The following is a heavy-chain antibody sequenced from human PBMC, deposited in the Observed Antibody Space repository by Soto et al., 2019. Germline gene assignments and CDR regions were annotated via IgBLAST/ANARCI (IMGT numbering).Heavy chain of an antibody. J-gene: IGHJ3*02. Sequence: EVQLVESGAEVKKPGESLKISCKGSGYSFTSYWIGWVRQMPGKGLEWMGIIYPGDSDTRYSPSFQGQVTISADKSISTAYLQWSSLKASDTAMYYCARGAVVPAAMYAFDIWGQGTMVTVSS. CDR2: IYPGDSDT. CDR1: GYSFTSYW. CDR3: ARGAVVPAAMYAFDI. V-gene: IGHV5-51*03. D-gene: IGHD2-2*01.